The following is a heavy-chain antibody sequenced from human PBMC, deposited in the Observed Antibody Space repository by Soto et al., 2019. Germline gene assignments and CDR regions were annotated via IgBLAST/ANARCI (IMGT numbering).Heavy chain of an antibody. J-gene: IGHJ4*02. D-gene: IGHD6-6*01. CDR1: GFTFSSYS. CDR3: AMLDSSSSGLYYY. CDR2: ISSSSSTI. V-gene: IGHV3-48*01. Sequence: GGSLRLSCAASGFTFSSYSMNWVRQAPGKGLEWVSYISSSSSTIYYADSVKGRFTISRDNAKNSLYLQMNSLRAEDTAVYYCAMLDSSSSGLYYYWGQGTLVTVSS.